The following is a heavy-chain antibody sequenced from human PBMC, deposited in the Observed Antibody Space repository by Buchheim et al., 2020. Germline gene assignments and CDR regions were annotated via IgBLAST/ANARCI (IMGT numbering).Heavy chain of an antibody. CDR2: VYYSGST. CDR3: ARARATGWFDP. J-gene: IGHJ5*02. Sequence: QVQLQESGPGLVKPSQTLSLTCAVSGDSISSGTYFWSWIRQPPGKGLEWIGYVYYSGSTYYNPSLQSRVTISVDTSKNQFSLKLSSVTAADTAVYYCARARATGWFDPWGQGTL. D-gene: IGHD2-15*01. V-gene: IGHV4-30-4*07. CDR1: GDSISSGTYF.